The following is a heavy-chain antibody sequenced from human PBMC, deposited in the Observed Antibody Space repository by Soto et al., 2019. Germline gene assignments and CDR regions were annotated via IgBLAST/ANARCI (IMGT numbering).Heavy chain of an antibody. Sequence: GGSLRLSCAASGFTFSAYWMTWVRQAPGKGLEWVANIKQDGSKKNYVDSVKGRFTISRDNAKNSLFLQMNSLRAEDTAVYYCARVGRPFEYSSSWYLGSYYYYGMDVWGQGTTVTVSS. D-gene: IGHD6-13*01. V-gene: IGHV3-7*02. CDR3: ARVGRPFEYSSSWYLGSYYYYGMDV. CDR1: GFTFSAYW. CDR2: IKQDGSKK. J-gene: IGHJ6*02.